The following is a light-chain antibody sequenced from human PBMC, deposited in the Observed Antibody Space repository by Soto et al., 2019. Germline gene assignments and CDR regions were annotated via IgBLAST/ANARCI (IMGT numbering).Light chain of an antibody. CDR3: CSYTRSSSLGV. Sequence: QSALTQPASVSGSPGQSITISCTGTSSDVGGYNYVSWYQQHPGKAPKLMIYEVSNRPSGVSDRFSGSKSGNTASLTISGRQDDDEAAYYCCSYTRSSSLGVFGGGTQLTVL. V-gene: IGLV2-14*01. CDR2: EVS. CDR1: SSDVGGYNY. J-gene: IGLJ7*01.